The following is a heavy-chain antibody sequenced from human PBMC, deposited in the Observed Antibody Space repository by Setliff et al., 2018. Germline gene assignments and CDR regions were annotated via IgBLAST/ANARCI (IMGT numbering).Heavy chain of an antibody. CDR3: ARGRIQLWKYYFDY. Sequence: KTSETLSLTCAVYGGSFGGYYWSWIRQPPGKGLERIGEINHSGSTNYNPSLKSRVTISVDTSKNQFSLKLSSVTAADAAVYYCARGRIQLWKYYFDYWGQGTLFTVSS. D-gene: IGHD5-18*01. CDR2: INHSGST. V-gene: IGHV4-34*01. J-gene: IGHJ4*02. CDR1: GGSFGGYY.